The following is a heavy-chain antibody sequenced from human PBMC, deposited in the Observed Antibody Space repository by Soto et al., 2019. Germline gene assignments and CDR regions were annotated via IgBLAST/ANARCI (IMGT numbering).Heavy chain of an antibody. J-gene: IGHJ4*02. V-gene: IGHV4-39*01. D-gene: IGHD3-22*01. CDR1: GGSISSSSYY. CDR3: ATEYYYDSSGYPAYFDY. Sequence: SETLSLTCTVSGGSISSSSYYWGWIRQPPGKGLEWIGSIYYSGSTYYNPSLKSRVTISVDTSKNQFSLKLSSVTAADTAVYYCATEYYYDSSGYPAYFDYWGQGTLVTVSS. CDR2: IYYSGST.